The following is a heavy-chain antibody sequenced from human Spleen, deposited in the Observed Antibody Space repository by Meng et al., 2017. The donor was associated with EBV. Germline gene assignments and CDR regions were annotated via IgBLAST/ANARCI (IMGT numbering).Heavy chain of an antibody. V-gene: IGHV4-4*02. Sequence: QLQLRYSCPGLVNPSWNLSLTCDVSGEFINSSNWSTWVRQPPEKGLEWIGEIYHDGTTIYNPSLKSRVAISVDRSKNQFSLRLRSVTAADTAVYYCARVWQLLTSFFDSWGQGTLVTVSS. CDR2: IYHDGTT. J-gene: IGHJ4*02. D-gene: IGHD1-1*01. CDR1: GEFINSSNW. CDR3: ARVWQLLTSFFDS.